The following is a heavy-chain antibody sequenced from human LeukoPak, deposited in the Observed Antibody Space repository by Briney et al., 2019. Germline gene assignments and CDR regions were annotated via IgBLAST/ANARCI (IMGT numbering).Heavy chain of an antibody. D-gene: IGHD3-10*01. J-gene: IGHJ4*02. Sequence: GGSLRLSCAASGFTFSNAWMSWVRQAPGKGLEWVSGINWNGGSTGYADSVKGRFTISRDNAKNSLYLQMNSLRAEDTALYYCARGDYYGSGNSGGDYWGQGTLVTVSS. CDR1: GFTFSNAW. V-gene: IGHV3-20*04. CDR3: ARGDYYGSGNSGGDY. CDR2: INWNGGST.